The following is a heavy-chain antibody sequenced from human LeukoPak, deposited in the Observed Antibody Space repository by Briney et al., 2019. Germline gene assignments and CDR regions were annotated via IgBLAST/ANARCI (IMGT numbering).Heavy chain of an antibody. CDR1: GGTFSSYA. CDR3: ARLSEYSSYYFDY. J-gene: IGHJ4*02. D-gene: IGHD6-6*01. Sequence: ASVKVSCKASGGTFSSYAISWVRQAPGQGLEWMGRIIPILGIANYAQKFQGRVTITADKSTSTAYMELSRLRSDDTAVYYCARLSEYSSYYFDYWGQGTLVTVSS. CDR2: IIPILGIA. V-gene: IGHV1-69*04.